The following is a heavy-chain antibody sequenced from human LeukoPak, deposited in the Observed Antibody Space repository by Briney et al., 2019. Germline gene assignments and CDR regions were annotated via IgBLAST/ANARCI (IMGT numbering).Heavy chain of an antibody. CDR3: ARDPGEDYDFWSGYYRSCFDY. V-gene: IGHV3-11*04. CDR1: GFTFSDYY. Sequence: GGSLRLSCAASGFTFSDYYMSWIRQAPGKGLEWVSYISSSGSTIYYADSVKGRFTISRDNAKNSLYLQMNSLRAEDTAVYYCARDPGEDYDFWSGYYRSCFDYWGQGTLVTVSS. J-gene: IGHJ4*02. CDR2: ISSSGSTI. D-gene: IGHD3-3*01.